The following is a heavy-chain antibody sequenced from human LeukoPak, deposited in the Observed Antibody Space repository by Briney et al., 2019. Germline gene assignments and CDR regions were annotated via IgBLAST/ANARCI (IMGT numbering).Heavy chain of an antibody. J-gene: IGHJ6*02. Sequence: PGGSLRLSCAASGFTFSSYSMNWVRQAPGKGLEWVSSISSSSSYIYYADSVKGRFTISRDNAKNSLYLQMNSLRAEDTAVYYCAGGRTTMVRGAARRGYGMDVWGQGTTVTVSS. D-gene: IGHD3-10*01. CDR2: ISSSSSYI. V-gene: IGHV3-21*01. CDR3: AGGRTTMVRGAARRGYGMDV. CDR1: GFTFSSYS.